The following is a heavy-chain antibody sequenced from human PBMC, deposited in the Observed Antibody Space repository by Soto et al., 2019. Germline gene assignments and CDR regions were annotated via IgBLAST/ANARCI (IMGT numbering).Heavy chain of an antibody. J-gene: IGHJ5*02. CDR3: ARDAVPRNGEWDWFHR. CDR1: GFTFSNYA. D-gene: IGHD6-19*01. V-gene: IGHV3-23*01. CDR2: SIGGGGDT. Sequence: EMQLLESGGGLVQPGESLRLSCAASGFTFSNYAMSWVRQAPGKGPEWVSSIGGGGDTYYADAVKGRFTVSRDDPKSKLYLQMNSLRAEDMARYYCARDAVPRNGEWDWFHRWGQGTLVSVSS.